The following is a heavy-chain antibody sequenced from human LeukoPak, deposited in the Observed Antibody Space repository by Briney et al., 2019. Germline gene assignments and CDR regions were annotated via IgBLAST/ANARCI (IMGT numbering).Heavy chain of an antibody. CDR3: ARSRDGYNFYFDY. V-gene: IGHV1-69*01. J-gene: IGHJ4*02. CDR2: IIPIFGTA. D-gene: IGHD5-24*01. CDR1: GGTFSSYA. Sequence: SVKVSCKASGGTFSSYAISWVRQAPGQGLEWMGGIIPIFGTANYAQKFQGRVTITADESTSTAYMELSSLRSEDTAVYYCARSRDGYNFYFDYGAREPWSPSPQ.